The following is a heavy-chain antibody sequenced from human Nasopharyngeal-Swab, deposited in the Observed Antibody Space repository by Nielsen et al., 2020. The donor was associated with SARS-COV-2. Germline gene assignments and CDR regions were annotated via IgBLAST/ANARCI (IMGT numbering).Heavy chain of an antibody. CDR1: GGTFSSYA. CDR2: IDPNTGGT. CDR3: ARALSARTTFNCLGP. Sequence: ASVKVSCKASGGTFSSYAISWVRQAPGQGLEWMGRIDPNTGGTSSAQIFQGRVTVTRDTSISTVYIEVTSLTSDDTAVYYCARALSARTTFNCLGPWGQGTLVTVSS. D-gene: IGHD4-17*01. V-gene: IGHV1-2*06. J-gene: IGHJ5*02.